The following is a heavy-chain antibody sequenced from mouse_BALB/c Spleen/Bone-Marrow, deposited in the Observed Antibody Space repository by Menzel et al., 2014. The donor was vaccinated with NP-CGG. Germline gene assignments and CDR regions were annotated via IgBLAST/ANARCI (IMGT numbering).Heavy chain of an antibody. CDR2: ISSGGST. V-gene: IGHV5-6-5*01. CDR1: GFTFSSYA. CDR3: ARDDYDDQYYFDY. D-gene: IGHD2-4*01. J-gene: IGHJ2*01. Sequence: EVKLVDSGGGLVKPGGSLKLSCAASGFTFSSYAMSWVRQTPEKRLAWVASISSGGSTYYPDSVKGRFTISRDNARNILYLQMSSLRSEDTAMYYCARDDYDDQYYFDYWGQGTTLTVSS.